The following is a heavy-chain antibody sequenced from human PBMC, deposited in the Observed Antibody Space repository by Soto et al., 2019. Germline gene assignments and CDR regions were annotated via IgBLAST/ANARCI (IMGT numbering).Heavy chain of an antibody. Sequence: EVQLLESGGGLVQPGGSLRLSCAASGCTFSSYAMSWVRQAPGKGLEWVSAISGSGGSTYYADSVKGRFTISRDNSKNTLYLQMNSLRAEDTAVYYCAKAPSVVVTASGAFDIWGQGTMVTVSS. CDR3: AKAPSVVVTASGAFDI. CDR2: ISGSGGST. V-gene: IGHV3-23*01. D-gene: IGHD2-21*02. CDR1: GCTFSSYA. J-gene: IGHJ3*02.